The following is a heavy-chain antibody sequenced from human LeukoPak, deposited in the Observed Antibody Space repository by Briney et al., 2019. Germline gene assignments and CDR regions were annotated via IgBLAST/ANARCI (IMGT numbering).Heavy chain of an antibody. CDR2: MFYRGTT. J-gene: IGHJ4*02. CDR1: GVSISTSTHY. CDR3: VRQGGWGGAASLIEF. Sequence: SETLSLTCTVSGVSISTSTHYWAWIRQLPGRGLEWIASMFYRGTTYYNASLRSRVTLSVDTSMNQFSLKLSSVTASDTATFYCVRQGGWGGAASLIEFWGQGTLVTVSS. V-gene: IGHV4-39*01. D-gene: IGHD2-15*01.